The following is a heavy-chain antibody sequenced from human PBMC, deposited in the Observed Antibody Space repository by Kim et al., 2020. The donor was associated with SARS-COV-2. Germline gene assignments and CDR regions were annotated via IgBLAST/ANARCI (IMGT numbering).Heavy chain of an antibody. Sequence: SETLSLTCTVSGGSISSYYWSWIRQPPGKGLEWIGYIYYSGSTNYNPSLKSRVTISVDTSKNQFSLKLSSVTAADTAVYYCARESYQLRYKNWFDPWGQGTLVTVSS. CDR1: GGSISSYY. J-gene: IGHJ5*02. V-gene: IGHV4-59*01. CDR2: IYYSGST. CDR3: ARESYQLRYKNWFDP. D-gene: IGHD2-2*01.